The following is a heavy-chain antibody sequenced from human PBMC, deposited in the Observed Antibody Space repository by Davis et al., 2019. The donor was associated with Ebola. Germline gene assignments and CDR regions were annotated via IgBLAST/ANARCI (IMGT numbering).Heavy chain of an antibody. CDR3: AKDLDSRSGNDAFDI. CDR1: GFTFSRNA. D-gene: IGHD6-6*01. J-gene: IGHJ3*02. V-gene: IGHV3-23*01. CDR2: ISGSGGST. Sequence: GESLKISCAASGFTFSRNAMSWVRQAPGKGLEWVSAISGSGGSTYYADSVKGRFTISRDNSKNTLYLQMNSLRAEDTAVYYCAKDLDSRSGNDAFDIWGQGTMVTVSS.